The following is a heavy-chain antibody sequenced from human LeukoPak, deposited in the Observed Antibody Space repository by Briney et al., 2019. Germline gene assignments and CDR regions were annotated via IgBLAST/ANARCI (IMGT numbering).Heavy chain of an antibody. CDR3: AKAKNWNDDLFFGY. CDR2: IYSGGST. Sequence: GGSLRLSCSASGFTVSSNYMSWVRQAPGKGLEWVSVIYSGGSTYYADSVKGRFTISRDNSKNTLYLQMNSLRAEDTAVYYCAKAKNWNDDLFFGYWGQGTLVTVSS. V-gene: IGHV3-66*01. D-gene: IGHD1-1*01. J-gene: IGHJ4*02. CDR1: GFTVSSNY.